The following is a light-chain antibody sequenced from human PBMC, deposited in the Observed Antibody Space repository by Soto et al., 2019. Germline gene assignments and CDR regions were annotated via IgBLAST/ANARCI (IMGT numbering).Light chain of an antibody. Sequence: QSVLTQPASVSGSPGQSITISCTGTNSDVGSYNLVSWYQQHPGKAPKLMIYEVSKWPSGVSDLFSGSKSGNTASLTISGLQAEDEADYYCCSYAGNNTSTYVFGIGTKVTVL. J-gene: IGLJ1*01. CDR3: CSYAGNNTSTYV. CDR1: NSDVGSYNL. V-gene: IGLV2-23*02. CDR2: EVS.